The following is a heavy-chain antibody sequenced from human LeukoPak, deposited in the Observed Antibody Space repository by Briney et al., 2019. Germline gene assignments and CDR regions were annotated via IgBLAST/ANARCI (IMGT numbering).Heavy chain of an antibody. J-gene: IGHJ6*02. D-gene: IGHD2-2*01. V-gene: IGHV3-11*01. Sequence: GGSLRLSCAASGFTFSDYYMSWIRQAPGKGLEWASYISSSGSTIYYADSVKGRFTISRDNAKNSLYLQMNSLRAEDTAVYYCARDRGSSTSFSYYYYGMDVWGQGTTVTVSS. CDR2: ISSSGSTI. CDR3: ARDRGSSTSFSYYYYGMDV. CDR1: GFTFSDYY.